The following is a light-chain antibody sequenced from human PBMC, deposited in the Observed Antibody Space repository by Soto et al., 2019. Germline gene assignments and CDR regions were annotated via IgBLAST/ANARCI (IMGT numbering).Light chain of an antibody. J-gene: IGLJ2*01. CDR1: SGHSSYA. Sequence: QPVLTQSPSASASLGASVKLTCTLSSGHSSYAIAWHQQQPEKGPRYLMKLNSDGSQSKGDGIPDRFSGSSSGAERYLTISSLQSEDEADYYCQTWGTGIHVVFGGGTKLTVL. CDR3: QTWGTGIHVV. V-gene: IGLV4-69*01. CDR2: LNSDGSQ.